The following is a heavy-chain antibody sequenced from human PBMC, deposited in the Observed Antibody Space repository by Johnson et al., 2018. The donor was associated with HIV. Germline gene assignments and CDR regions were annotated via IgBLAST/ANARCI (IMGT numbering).Heavy chain of an antibody. CDR2: ISYDVSNK. V-gene: IGHV3-30-3*02. Sequence: QVQLVESGGGVVQPGRSLRLSCAASGFTFNSYAIHWVRQAPGKGLEWVAVISYDVSNKYYTDSVKGRFTISRDNSKNTLYLQINSLRAEDTAVYYCAKGLIGAFDIWGQGTMVTVSS. CDR3: AKGLIGAFDI. CDR1: GFTFNSYA. J-gene: IGHJ3*02. D-gene: IGHD2/OR15-2a*01.